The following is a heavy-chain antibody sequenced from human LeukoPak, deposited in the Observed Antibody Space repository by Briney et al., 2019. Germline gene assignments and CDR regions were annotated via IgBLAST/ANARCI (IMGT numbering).Heavy chain of an antibody. Sequence: GGSLRLSCAASGFTFSSYGMHWVRQAPGKGLEWVAVISYDGSNKYCADSVKGRFTISRDNSKNTLYLQMNSLRADDTAVYYCANEDYYDSSAFLAHWGQGTWSPSPQ. CDR3: ANEDYYDSSAFLAH. CDR1: GFTFSSYG. J-gene: IGHJ4*02. CDR2: ISYDGSNK. V-gene: IGHV3-30*18. D-gene: IGHD3-22*01.